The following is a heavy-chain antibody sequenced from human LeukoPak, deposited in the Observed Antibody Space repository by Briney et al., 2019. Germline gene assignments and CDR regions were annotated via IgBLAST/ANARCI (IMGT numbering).Heavy chain of an antibody. J-gene: IGHJ4*02. Sequence: RSLRLSCAASGFTFSGYAMHWVRQAPGKGLEWVAVISYDGSNKYYADSVKGRFTTSRDNSKNTLYLQMNSLRAEDTAVYYCARAPFFDWLLVGSHFDYWGQGTLVTVSS. CDR2: ISYDGSNK. CDR3: ARAPFFDWLLVGSHFDY. V-gene: IGHV3-30-3*01. CDR1: GFTFSGYA. D-gene: IGHD3-9*01.